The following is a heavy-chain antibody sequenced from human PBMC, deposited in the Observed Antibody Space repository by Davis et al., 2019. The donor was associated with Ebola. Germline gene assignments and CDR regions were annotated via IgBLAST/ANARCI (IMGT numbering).Heavy chain of an antibody. V-gene: IGHV4-34*01. Sequence: MPSETLSLTCAVYGGSFSGYYWSWIRQSPGKGLEWIGEISHTGDTNYNPSLKSRVIISVDTSKNQFSLKLNSVNAADTAMYYCARGQHDLLTGARYAMGGWGRGTTVIVSS. CDR1: GGSFSGYY. J-gene: IGHJ6*02. CDR3: ARGQHDLLTGARYAMGG. CDR2: ISHTGDT. D-gene: IGHD3-9*01.